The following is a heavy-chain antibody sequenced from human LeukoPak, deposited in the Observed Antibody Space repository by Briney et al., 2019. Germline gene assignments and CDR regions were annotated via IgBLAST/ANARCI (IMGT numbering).Heavy chain of an antibody. CDR1: GYTFTSYG. D-gene: IGHD2-15*01. Sequence: ASVMVFCKASGYTFTSYGISWVRQAPGQGLEWMGWISAYNGNTNYAQKLQGRVTMTTDTSTSTAYMELRSLRSDDTAVYYCARSSVVMVATTPNAYLSQRTLVTVSS. J-gene: IGHJ4*02. V-gene: IGHV1-18*01. CDR3: ARSSVVMVATTPNAY. CDR2: ISAYNGNT.